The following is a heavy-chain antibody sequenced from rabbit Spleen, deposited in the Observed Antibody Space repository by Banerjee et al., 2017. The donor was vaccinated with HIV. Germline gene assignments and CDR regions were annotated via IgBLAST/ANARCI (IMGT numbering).Heavy chain of an antibody. V-gene: IGHV1S47*01. CDR3: TRDDGSGHYIDGYFNL. D-gene: IGHD1-1*01. Sequence: ELVESGGGLVQPGESLKLSCKASGIDFSSYGISWVRQAPGKGPEWIAYIYNGDDTTYYASWVHGRFTISKASSTTVTLQVTSLTAADTATYFCTRDDGSGHYIDGYFNLWGPGTLVTVS. J-gene: IGHJ4*01. CDR2: IYNGDDTT. CDR1: GIDFSSYG.